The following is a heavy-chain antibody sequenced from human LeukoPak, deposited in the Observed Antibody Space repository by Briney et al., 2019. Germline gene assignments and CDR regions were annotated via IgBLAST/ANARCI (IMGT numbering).Heavy chain of an antibody. CDR3: ARAATATVTTPHARYYYYYMDV. V-gene: IGHV4-61*02. CDR2: IYTSGST. CDR1: GGSISSGSYY. D-gene: IGHD4-17*01. J-gene: IGHJ6*03. Sequence: PSQTLSLTCTVSGGSISSGSYYWSWIRQPAGKGLEWIGRIYTSGSTNYNPSLKSRVTISVDTSKNQFSLKLSSVTAADTAVYYSARAATATVTTPHARYYYYYMDVWGKGTTVTVSS.